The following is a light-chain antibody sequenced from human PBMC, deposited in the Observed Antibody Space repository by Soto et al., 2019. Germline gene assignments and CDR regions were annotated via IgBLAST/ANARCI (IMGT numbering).Light chain of an antibody. CDR3: SSYAGSNNFWV. CDR2: EVS. J-gene: IGLJ3*02. Sequence: QSALTQPPSASGSPGQSVTISCTGTSSDVGGYNYVSWYQQHPDKAPKLMIYEVSKRPSGVPDRFSGSKSGNTASLTVSGLQAEDEADYYCSSYAGSNNFWVFGGGTQLTVL. V-gene: IGLV2-8*01. CDR1: SSDVGGYNY.